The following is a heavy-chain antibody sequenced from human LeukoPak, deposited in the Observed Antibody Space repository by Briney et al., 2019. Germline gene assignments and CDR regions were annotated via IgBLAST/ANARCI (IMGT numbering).Heavy chain of an antibody. CDR3: ARDRRLTGDDY. CDR1: GFTFSTYW. Sequence: PGGSLRLSCAASGFTFSTYWMHWVRQAPGKGLVWVSRINGDGSSTSYADSVKGRFTISRDNSKNTLYLQMNSLRAEDTAVYYCARDRRLTGDDYWGQGTLVTVSS. V-gene: IGHV3-74*01. CDR2: INGDGSST. D-gene: IGHD7-27*01. J-gene: IGHJ4*02.